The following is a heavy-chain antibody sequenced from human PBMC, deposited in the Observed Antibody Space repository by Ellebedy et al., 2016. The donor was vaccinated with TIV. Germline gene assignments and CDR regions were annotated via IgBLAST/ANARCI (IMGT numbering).Heavy chain of an antibody. J-gene: IGHJ4*02. D-gene: IGHD3-10*01. Sequence: PGGSLRLSCAASGFTFSSYAMSWVRQAPGRGLEWVSTIGDVGTINYADSVKGRFTISRDNSKNTVFLQMNSLRADDTAVYYCAKVEFYGSDASFWGQGTLVTVSS. CDR3: AKVEFYGSDASF. V-gene: IGHV3-23*01. CDR1: GFTFSSYA. CDR2: IGDVGTI.